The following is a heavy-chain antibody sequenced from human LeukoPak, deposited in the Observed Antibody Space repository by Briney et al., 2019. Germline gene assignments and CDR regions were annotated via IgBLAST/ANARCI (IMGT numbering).Heavy chain of an antibody. Sequence: APETLSLTCAVYGGSFSGYYWSWIRQPPGKELEWIGEINHSGSTKYNPSLKSRVTISIDTSKNQFSLKVSSVTAADTAVYYCARGQKYYYDSSGYGPNDYWGQGTLVTVSS. J-gene: IGHJ4*02. CDR2: INHSGST. D-gene: IGHD3-22*01. CDR1: GGSFSGYY. V-gene: IGHV4-34*01. CDR3: ARGQKYYYDSSGYGPNDY.